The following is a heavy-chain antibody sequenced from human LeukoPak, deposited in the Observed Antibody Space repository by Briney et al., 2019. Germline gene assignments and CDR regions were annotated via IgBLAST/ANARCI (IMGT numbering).Heavy chain of an antibody. J-gene: IGHJ3*02. CDR2: IDWDDDK. D-gene: IGHD4-17*01. CDR1: GFSLSTSGMC. CDR3: ARILTTVTHDAFDI. Sequence: SGPTLVKSTQTLTLTCTFSGFSLSTSGMCVSWVRQPPGKALEWLARIDWDDDKYYSTSLKTRLTISKDTSKNQVVLTMTNMDPVDTATYYCARILTTVTHDAFDIWGQGTMVTVSS. V-gene: IGHV2-70*11.